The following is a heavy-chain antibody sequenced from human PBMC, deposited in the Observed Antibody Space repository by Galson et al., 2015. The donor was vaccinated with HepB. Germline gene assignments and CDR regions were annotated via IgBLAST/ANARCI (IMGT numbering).Heavy chain of an antibody. V-gene: IGHV3-30-3*01. CDR1: GFTFSSYA. CDR2: ISYDGSNK. J-gene: IGHJ4*02. Sequence: SLRLSCAASGFTFSSYAMHWVRQAPGKGLEWVAVISYDGSNKYYADSVKGRFTISRDNSKNTLYLQMNSLRAEDTAVYYCARGGPFSDAPYYDFWSGYFFGHFHYFDYWGQGTLVTVSS. CDR3: ARGGPFSDAPYYDFWSGYFFGHFHYFDY. D-gene: IGHD3-3*01.